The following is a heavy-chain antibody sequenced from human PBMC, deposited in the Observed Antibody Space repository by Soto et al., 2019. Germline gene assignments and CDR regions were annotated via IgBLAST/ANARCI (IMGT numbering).Heavy chain of an antibody. CDR2: IIPIFGTA. CDR3: ATSSLIIVGATSSYFDY. CDR1: GGTFSSYA. Sequence: SVKVSCKASGGTFSSYAISWVRQAPGQGLEWMGGIIPIFGTANYAQKFQGRVTITADESTSTAYMELSSLRSEDTAVYYCATSSLIIVGATSSYFDYWGQGTLVTVSS. V-gene: IGHV1-69*13. D-gene: IGHD1-26*01. J-gene: IGHJ4*02.